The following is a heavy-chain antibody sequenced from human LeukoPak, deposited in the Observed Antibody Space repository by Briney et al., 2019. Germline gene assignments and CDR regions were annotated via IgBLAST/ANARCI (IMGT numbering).Heavy chain of an antibody. CDR3: ARADFWRGYLYYFDY. J-gene: IGHJ4*02. CDR1: GYTFTSYG. V-gene: IGHV1-18*01. D-gene: IGHD3-3*01. CDR2: ISAYNGHT. Sequence: ASVKVSCKASGYTFTSYGISWVRQAPGQGLEWMGWISAYNGHTNYAQKFQGTVTMTTDTSTSTAYMELRSLRSDDTAVYYCARADFWRGYLYYFDYWGQGTLVTVSS.